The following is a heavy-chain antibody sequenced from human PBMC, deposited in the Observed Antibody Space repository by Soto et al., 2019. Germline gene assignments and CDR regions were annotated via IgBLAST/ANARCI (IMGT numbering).Heavy chain of an antibody. CDR1: GFTLTRYS. D-gene: IGHD6-6*01. V-gene: IGHV3-21*06. J-gene: IGHJ4*02. Sequence: PGGSLRLSCAASGFTLTRYSMNWVRQAPGKGLEWVSSISSTTNYIYYGDSMKGRFTISRDNAKNSLYLEMNSLRAEDTAVYYCARDFFSSSSYFDYWGQGTRVTVSS. CDR2: ISSTTNYI. CDR3: ARDFFSSSSYFDY.